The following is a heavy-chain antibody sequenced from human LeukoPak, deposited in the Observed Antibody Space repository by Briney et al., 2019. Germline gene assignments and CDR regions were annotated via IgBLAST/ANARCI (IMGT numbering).Heavy chain of an antibody. CDR2: ILSDGNNK. Sequence: PGGSLRLSCGASGFILSSQAMHWVRQAPGKGLEWVAVILSDGNNKYYADSVKGRFTLSRDNSKNTLYLQMNSLRPGDTAVYYCARDPGFLQQLGTQFDYWGQGTLVTVSS. J-gene: IGHJ4*02. CDR1: GFILSSQA. CDR3: ARDPGFLQQLGTQFDY. D-gene: IGHD6-13*01. V-gene: IGHV3-30-3*01.